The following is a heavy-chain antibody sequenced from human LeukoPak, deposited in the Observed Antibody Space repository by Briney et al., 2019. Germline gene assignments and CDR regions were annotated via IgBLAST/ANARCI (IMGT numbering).Heavy chain of an antibody. CDR2: INHSGSN. CDR3: ARRIAAAGPLGY. CDR1: GDSISSGSSY. J-gene: IGHJ4*02. Sequence: PSETLSLTCTVSGDSISSGSSYWSWIRHPPGKGLGWIGEINHSGSNNYNPSLRSRVTSSVDMSKKHFFLKVTSVTLAARLGYSCARRIAAAGPLGYWGQGTLVTVSS. V-gene: IGHV4-39*02. D-gene: IGHD6-13*01.